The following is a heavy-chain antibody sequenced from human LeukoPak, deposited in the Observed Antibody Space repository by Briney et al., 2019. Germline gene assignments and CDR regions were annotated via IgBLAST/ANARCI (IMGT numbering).Heavy chain of an antibody. CDR1: GGSISSGGYY. CDR2: IYYSGST. J-gene: IGHJ4*02. V-gene: IGHV4-31*11. D-gene: IGHD3-10*01. CDR3: ARDYMVRGAFDY. Sequence: SETLSLTCAVYGGSISSGGYYWSWIRQHPGKGLEWIGYIYYSGSTYYNPSLKSRVTISVDTSKNQFSLKLSSVTAADTAVYYCARDYMVRGAFDYWGQGTLVTVSS.